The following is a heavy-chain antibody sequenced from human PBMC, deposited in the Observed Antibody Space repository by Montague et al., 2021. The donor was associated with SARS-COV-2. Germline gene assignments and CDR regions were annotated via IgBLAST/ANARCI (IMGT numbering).Heavy chain of an antibody. V-gene: IGHV3-48*03. CDR1: GFTFSSYE. CDR3: AREPRETGSDWYYDFWSGYSLPRGYYYYGMDV. Sequence: SLRLSCAASGFTFSSYEMNWVRQAPGKGLEWVSYISSSGSTIYYADSVKGRFTISRDNAKNPLYLQMNSLRAEDTAVYYCAREPRETGSDWYYDFWSGYSLPRGYYYYGMDVWGQGTTVTVSS. D-gene: IGHD3-3*01. J-gene: IGHJ6*02. CDR2: ISSSGSTI.